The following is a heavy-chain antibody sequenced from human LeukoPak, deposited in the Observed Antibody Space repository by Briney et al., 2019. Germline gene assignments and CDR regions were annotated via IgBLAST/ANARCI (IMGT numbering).Heavy chain of an antibody. V-gene: IGHV4-34*01. Sequence: SETLSLTCAVYGGSFSGYYWSWIRQPPGKGLEWIGEINHSGSTNYNPSLKSRVTISVDTSRNQFSLKLSSVTAADTAVYYCARVGATVGFDYWGQGTLVTVSS. D-gene: IGHD1-26*01. CDR3: ARVGATVGFDY. CDR1: GGSFSGYY. CDR2: INHSGST. J-gene: IGHJ4*02.